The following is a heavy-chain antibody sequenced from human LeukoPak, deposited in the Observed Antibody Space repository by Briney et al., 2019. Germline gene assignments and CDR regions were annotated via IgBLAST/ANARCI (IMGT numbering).Heavy chain of an antibody. D-gene: IGHD2-15*01. J-gene: IGHJ3*02. Sequence: ASVKVSCKASGYTFTGYYIHWVRQAPGQGLEWMGWINPNSGVTNYAQKFQGRVTMTRDTSISTAYMELSRLRSDDTAVYYCARDFGQRDCSGGSCYSTDAFDIWGQGTMVTVSS. CDR1: GYTFTGYY. V-gene: IGHV1-2*02. CDR3: ARDFGQRDCSGGSCYSTDAFDI. CDR2: INPNSGVT.